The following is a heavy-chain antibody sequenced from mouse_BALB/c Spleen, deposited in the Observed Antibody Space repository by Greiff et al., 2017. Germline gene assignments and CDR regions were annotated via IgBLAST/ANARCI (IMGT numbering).Heavy chain of an antibody. CDR1: GYTFTNYW. CDR2: IYPGGGYT. D-gene: IGHD1-1*01. J-gene: IGHJ4*01. CDR3: AREGLRNAMDY. V-gene: IGHV1-63*02. Sequence: QVHVKQSGAELVRPGTSVKISCKASGYTFTNYWLGWVKQRPGHGLEWIGDIYPGGGYTNYNEKFKGKATLTADTSSSTAYMQLSSLTSEDSAVYFCAREGLRNAMDYWGQGTSVTVSS.